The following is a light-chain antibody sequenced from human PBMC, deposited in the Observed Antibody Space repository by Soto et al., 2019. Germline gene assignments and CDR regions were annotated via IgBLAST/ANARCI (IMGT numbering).Light chain of an antibody. CDR1: SGSVSTNYY. J-gene: IGLJ3*02. V-gene: IGLV8-61*01. CDR2: STN. Sequence: QTVVTQEPSFSVSPGGTVTLTWGLTSGSVSTNYYPSWYQQTPGQAPRTLIYSTNIRSSGVPDRFSGSILGNKAALTITGAQADDESDYYCVLYMGGGIRVFGGGTKLTVL. CDR3: VLYMGGGIRV.